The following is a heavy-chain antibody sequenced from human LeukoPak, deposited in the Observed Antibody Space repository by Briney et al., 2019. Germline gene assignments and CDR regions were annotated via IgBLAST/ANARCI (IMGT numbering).Heavy chain of an antibody. Sequence: PGGSLRLSCAASGFTFSSYEMNWVRQAPGKGLEWVSYISSSGSTIYYADSVKGRFTISRDNAKNSLYLQMNSLRAEDTAVYYCVKDGLYGSGSYSLGHWGQGTLVTVSS. J-gene: IGHJ4*02. D-gene: IGHD3-10*01. V-gene: IGHV3-48*03. CDR2: ISSSGSTI. CDR1: GFTFSSYE. CDR3: VKDGLYGSGSYSLGH.